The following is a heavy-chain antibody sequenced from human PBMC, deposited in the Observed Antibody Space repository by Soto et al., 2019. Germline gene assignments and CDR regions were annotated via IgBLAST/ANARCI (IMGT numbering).Heavy chain of an antibody. CDR2: IYYSGST. Sequence: SETLSLTCTVSGGSISRGDYYWIWIRQPPGKGLEWIGYIYYSGSTYYNPSLKSRVTISVDTSKNQFSLKLSSVTAADTAVYYCARGLRLRFLEWLPQRGFDPWGQGTLVTVSS. J-gene: IGHJ5*02. CDR3: ARGLRLRFLEWLPQRGFDP. D-gene: IGHD3-3*01. CDR1: GGSISRGDYY. V-gene: IGHV4-30-4*01.